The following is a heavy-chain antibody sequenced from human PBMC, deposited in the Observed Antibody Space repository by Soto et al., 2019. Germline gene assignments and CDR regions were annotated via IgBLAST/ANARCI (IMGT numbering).Heavy chain of an antibody. Sequence: SETLSLTCTVSGGSISSYYWSWIRQPPGKGLEWIGYIYYSGSTNYSPSLKSRVTISVDTSKNQFSLKLSSVTAADTAVYYCARFRDHRETSWGQGTLVTVSS. J-gene: IGHJ4*02. D-gene: IGHD1-7*01. CDR3: ARFRDHRETS. V-gene: IGHV4-59*08. CDR1: GGSISSYY. CDR2: IYYSGST.